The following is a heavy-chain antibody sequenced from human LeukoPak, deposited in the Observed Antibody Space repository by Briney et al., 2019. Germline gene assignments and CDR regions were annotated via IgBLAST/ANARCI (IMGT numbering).Heavy chain of an antibody. V-gene: IGHV6-1*01. Sequence: SQTLSLTCAISGDSVSSNSAAWNWIRQSPSRGLEWLGRTYYRSKWYNDYAVSVKSRITINPDTSKNQFSLQLNSVTPEDTAVYYCARDANYYGSGSYAIGPRDWFDPWGQGTLVTVSS. CDR1: GDSVSSNSAA. J-gene: IGHJ5*02. CDR2: TYYRSKWYN. CDR3: ARDANYYGSGSYAIGPRDWFDP. D-gene: IGHD3-10*01.